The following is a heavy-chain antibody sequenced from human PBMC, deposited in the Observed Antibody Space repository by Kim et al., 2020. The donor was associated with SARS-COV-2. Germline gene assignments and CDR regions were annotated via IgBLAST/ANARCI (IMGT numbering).Heavy chain of an antibody. CDR2: INPSGGST. CDR3: ARESIRHTAVVGSWFDP. V-gene: IGHV1-46*01. D-gene: IGHD5-18*01. CDR1: GFTFTTYY. Sequence: ASVKVSCKASGFTFTTYYMHWVRQAPGQGLEWMGIINPSGGSTGYAQKFQGRVTMTRDTSTSTVYMELSSLRSEDTAVYYCARESIRHTAVVGSWFDPWGQGTLVTVSS. J-gene: IGHJ5*02.